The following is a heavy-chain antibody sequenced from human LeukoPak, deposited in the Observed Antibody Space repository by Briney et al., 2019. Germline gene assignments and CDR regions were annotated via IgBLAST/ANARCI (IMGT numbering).Heavy chain of an antibody. CDR3: ARGNPTEGAFDI. J-gene: IGHJ3*02. CDR2: IIPIFGTA. Sequence: SVKVSCKAPGGTFSSYAISWVRQAPGQGLEWMGGIIPIFGTANYAQKFQGRVTITADESTSTAYMELSSLRSEDTAVYYCARGNPTEGAFDIWGQGTMVTVSS. D-gene: IGHD1-14*01. CDR1: GGTFSSYA. V-gene: IGHV1-69*13.